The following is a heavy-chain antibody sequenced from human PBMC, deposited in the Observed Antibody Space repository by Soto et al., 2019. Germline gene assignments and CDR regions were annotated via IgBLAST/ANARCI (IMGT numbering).Heavy chain of an antibody. D-gene: IGHD3-22*01. CDR3: ARQTDSYYTFDGFDI. Sequence: PSETLSLTCTVSGGSISSGSYYWDWIRQPPGKGLEWIGNVYYSGSTNYNPSLESRVTISVDTSKNQFSLKLSSVTAADTAVYYCARQTDSYYTFDGFDIWGQGTMVTVSS. J-gene: IGHJ3*02. CDR2: VYYSGST. CDR1: GGSISSGSYY. V-gene: IGHV4-39*01.